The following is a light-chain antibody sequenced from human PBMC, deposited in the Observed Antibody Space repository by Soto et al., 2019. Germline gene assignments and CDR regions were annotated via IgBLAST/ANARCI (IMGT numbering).Light chain of an antibody. Sequence: EIVMTQSPATLSVSPGERATLSCRASQSVSSSYLAWYQQKPGQAPRLLIYGASTRATGIPDRFSGSGSGTDFTLTISRLEPEDFAVYYCQQYGSSLPITCGQGTRRRL. CDR3: QQYGSSLPIT. CDR2: GAS. J-gene: IGKJ5*01. CDR1: QSVSSSY. V-gene: IGKV3-20*01.